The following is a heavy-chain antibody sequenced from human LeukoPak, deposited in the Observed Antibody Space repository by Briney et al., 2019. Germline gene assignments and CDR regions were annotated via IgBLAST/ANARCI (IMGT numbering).Heavy chain of an antibody. J-gene: IGHJ4*02. CDR2: FDPEDGET. CDR1: GYTLTELS. Sequence: ASVKVSCKVSGYTLTELSMHWVRQAPGKGLEWMGGFDPEDGETIYAQKFQGRVTMTEDTSTDTAYMELSSLRSEDTAVYYCATGLEGYSGYDWVDWGQGTLVTVSS. CDR3: ATGLEGYSGYDWVD. D-gene: IGHD5-12*01. V-gene: IGHV1-24*01.